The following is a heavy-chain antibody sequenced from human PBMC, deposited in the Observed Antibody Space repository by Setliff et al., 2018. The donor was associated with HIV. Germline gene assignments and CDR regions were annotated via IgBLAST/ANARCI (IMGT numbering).Heavy chain of an antibody. CDR3: ANDQWDC. CDR2: ISGSGGAI. D-gene: IGHD6-19*01. J-gene: IGHJ4*02. CDR1: GFTFSSYA. V-gene: IGHV3-23*01. Sequence: GESLKISCAASGFTFSSYAMSWVRQAPGKGLEWVTTISGSGGAIHYADSVKGRFTISRDNSKNTVHLQMNSLRAEDTAVYYRANDQWDCWGQGTLVTVSS.